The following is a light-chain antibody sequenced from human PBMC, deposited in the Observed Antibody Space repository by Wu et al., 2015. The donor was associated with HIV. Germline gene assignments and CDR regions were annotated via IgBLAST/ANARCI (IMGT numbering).Light chain of an antibody. CDR3: QQYSSYSAWT. CDR2: WAS. V-gene: IGKV1-5*03. CDR1: ESLNNR. Sequence: DIQMTQSPSTLSASVGERVTMTCRASESLNNRLAWYQQKPGKAPQLLIYWASSLERGAPTRFSGSGSETEFTLTITSLQPDDFATYYCQQYSSYSAWTFGLGTKVE. J-gene: IGKJ1*01.